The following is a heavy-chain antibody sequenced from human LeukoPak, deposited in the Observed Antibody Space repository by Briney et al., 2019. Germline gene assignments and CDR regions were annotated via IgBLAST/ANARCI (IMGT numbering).Heavy chain of an antibody. J-gene: IGHJ5*02. CDR2: ISSSSSYI. Sequence: GGSLRLSCAASGFTFSSYSMNWVRQAPGKGLEWVSSISSSSSYIYYADSVKGRFTISRDNAKNSLYLQMNSLRSEDTAVYYCARMLGIVVVPAYNWFDPWGQGTLVTVSS. D-gene: IGHD2-2*03. CDR3: ARMLGIVVVPAYNWFDP. V-gene: IGHV3-21*04. CDR1: GFTFSSYS.